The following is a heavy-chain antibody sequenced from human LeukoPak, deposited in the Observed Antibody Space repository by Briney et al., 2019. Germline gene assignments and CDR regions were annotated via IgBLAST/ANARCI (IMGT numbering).Heavy chain of an antibody. V-gene: IGHV1-18*04. CDR2: ISAYNGNT. J-gene: IGHJ5*02. D-gene: IGHD6-6*01. CDR1: GYTFTGYY. Sequence: ASVKVSCKASGYTFTGYYMHWVRQAPGQGLEWMGWISAYNGNTNYAQKLQGRVTMTTDTSTSTAYMELRSLRSDDTAVYYCARVGSSTRRFDPWGQGTLVTVSS. CDR3: ARVGSSTRRFDP.